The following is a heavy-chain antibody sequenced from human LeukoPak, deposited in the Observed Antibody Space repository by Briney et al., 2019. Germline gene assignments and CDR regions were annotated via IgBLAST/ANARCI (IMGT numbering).Heavy chain of an antibody. J-gene: IGHJ3*02. Sequence: GGSLRLSCAASGFTFSSYGMHWVRQAPGKGLEWVAFIRYDGSNKYYADSVKGRFTISRDNSKNTLYLQMNSPRAEDTAVYYCAKEYDDAFGAFDNRGQGTMVTVSS. CDR3: AKEYDDAFGAFDN. CDR2: IRYDGSNK. D-gene: IGHD3-3*01. CDR1: GFTFSSYG. V-gene: IGHV3-30*02.